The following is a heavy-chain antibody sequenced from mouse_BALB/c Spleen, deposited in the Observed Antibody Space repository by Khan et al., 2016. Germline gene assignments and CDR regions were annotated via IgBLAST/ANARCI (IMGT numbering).Heavy chain of an antibody. J-gene: IGHJ3*01. CDR1: GFAFSRYW. Sequence: EVKLLESGGGLVQPGGSLKLSCAASGFAFSRYWMRWVRQAPGQGLEWIGEINPDSSTTNYTPSLKDKFIISRDNATNTLYLQMSKVRSEDTALYYCARRHYYGRFAYWGQGTLVTVSA. CDR2: INPDSSTT. CDR3: ARRHYYGRFAY. D-gene: IGHD1-2*01. V-gene: IGHV4-1*02.